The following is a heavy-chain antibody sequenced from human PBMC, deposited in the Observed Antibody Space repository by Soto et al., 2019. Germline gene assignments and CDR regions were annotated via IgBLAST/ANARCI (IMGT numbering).Heavy chain of an antibody. D-gene: IGHD1-1*01. Sequence: TSETLSLTCTVSGGSISSYYWSWIRQPPGKGLEWIGYIYYSGSTNYNPSLKSRVTISVDTSKSQVSLRLSSVTAADTAVYYCAAKPYNWNIWMVYWGPGIMVTVSS. CDR1: GGSISSYY. CDR3: AAKPYNWNIWMVY. J-gene: IGHJ4*02. CDR2: IYYSGST. V-gene: IGHV4-59*12.